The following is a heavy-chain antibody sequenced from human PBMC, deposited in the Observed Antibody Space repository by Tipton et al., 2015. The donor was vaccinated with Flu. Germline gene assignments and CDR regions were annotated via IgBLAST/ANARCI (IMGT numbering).Heavy chain of an antibody. CDR3: ARLSYYDVDLKNFYFDY. CDR2: IYPSGTT. J-gene: IGHJ4*02. CDR1: SGSIRSTNYF. V-gene: IGHV4-39*01. Sequence: TLSLTCTVSSGSIRSTNYFCAWIRQPPGKRLELIGSIYPSGTTYYNPSLKSRVTISVDTSKSQFSLMPRSVTAADTAVYYCARLSYYDVDLKNFYFDYWGQGALVTVPS. D-gene: IGHD3-10*02.